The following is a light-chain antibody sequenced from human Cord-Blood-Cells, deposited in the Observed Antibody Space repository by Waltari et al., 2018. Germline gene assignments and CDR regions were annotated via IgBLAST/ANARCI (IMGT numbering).Light chain of an antibody. CDR3: QAWDSSTVV. CDR2: QDS. J-gene: IGLJ2*01. V-gene: IGLV3-1*01. Sequence: SYDLTPPPSVSVSPGQTASITCSGANSGAKYACWYQQKPGQSPVLVIYQDSKRPSGIPERFSGSNSGNTATLTISGTQAMDEADYYCQAWDSSTVVFGGGTKLTVL. CDR1: NSGAKY.